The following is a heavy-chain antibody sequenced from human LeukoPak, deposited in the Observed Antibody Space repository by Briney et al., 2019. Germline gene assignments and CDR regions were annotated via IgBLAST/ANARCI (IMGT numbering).Heavy chain of an antibody. Sequence: PSETLSLTCGVSGGSISSTNWWTWARQPPGEGLEWIGEVHLSGRTNYNPSLESRVTMSVDMSENHISLKLTSVTAADTAVYYCARGGGPYRPLDYSGQGTLVTVSS. V-gene: IGHV4-4*02. CDR1: GGSISSTNW. CDR2: VHLSGRT. J-gene: IGHJ4*02. CDR3: ARGGGPYRPLDY.